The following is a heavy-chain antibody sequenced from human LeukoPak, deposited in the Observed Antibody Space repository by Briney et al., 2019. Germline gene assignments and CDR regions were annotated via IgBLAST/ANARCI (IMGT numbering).Heavy chain of an antibody. V-gene: IGHV4-34*01. CDR3: ARGGKFLGDSSGYYLDWYFDY. CDR2: INHSGST. Sequence: PSETLSLTCAVYGGSFSGYYWSWIRQPPGKGLEWIGEINHSGSTNYNPSPKSRVTISVDTSKNQFSLKLSSVTAADTAVYYCARGGKFLGDSSGYYLDWYFDYWGQGTLVTVSS. J-gene: IGHJ4*02. D-gene: IGHD3-22*01. CDR1: GGSFSGYY.